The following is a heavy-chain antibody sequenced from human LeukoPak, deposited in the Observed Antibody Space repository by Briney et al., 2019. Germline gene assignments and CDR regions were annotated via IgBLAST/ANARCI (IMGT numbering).Heavy chain of an antibody. J-gene: IGHJ4*02. V-gene: IGHV3-48*03. Sequence: PGGSLRLSCAASGFTFSSYEMNWVRQAPGKGLEWVSYISSSGRSIYYADSVKGRFTISRDNAKNSLYLQMNSLRAEDPAVYYCARDDSAWYAYWGPGTLVTVSS. CDR2: ISSSGRSI. D-gene: IGHD6-19*01. CDR1: GFTFSSYE. CDR3: ARDDSAWYAY.